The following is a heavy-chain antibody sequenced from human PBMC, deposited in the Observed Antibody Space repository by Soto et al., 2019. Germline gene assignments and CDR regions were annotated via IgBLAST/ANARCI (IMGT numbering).Heavy chain of an antibody. Sequence: QVQLVQSGAEVKKPGSSVKVSCKASGGVFSSDAITWVRQAPGQGPEWMGVLIPMFGTRNYAQRFKCRVTFNGDVFTTTADMALSGLMSEDTAGYYCAGVDGWLQRGLAIAVWGQGTFVTVSS. CDR3: AGVDGWLQRGLAIAV. D-gene: IGHD3-3*02. J-gene: IGHJ1*01. CDR2: LIPMFGTR. CDR1: GGVFSSDA. V-gene: IGHV1-69*01.